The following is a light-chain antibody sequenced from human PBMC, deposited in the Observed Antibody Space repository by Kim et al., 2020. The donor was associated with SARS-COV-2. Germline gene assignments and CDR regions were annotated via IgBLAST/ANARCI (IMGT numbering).Light chain of an antibody. CDR2: GAY. CDR3: QQYAYWRA. CDR1: QSISSN. J-gene: IGKJ5*01. V-gene: IGKV3-15*01. Sequence: SLSPGERATLSCRASQSISSNLAWYQQKPGQAPRVLIYGAYARATGIPARFSGSGSGTEFTLTISNLQSEDFAVYYCQQYAYWRAFGQGTRLEIK.